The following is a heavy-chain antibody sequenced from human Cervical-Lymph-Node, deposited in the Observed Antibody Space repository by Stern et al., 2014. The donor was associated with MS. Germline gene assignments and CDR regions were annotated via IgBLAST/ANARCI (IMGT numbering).Heavy chain of an antibody. CDR3: ARRVRRDCSGDCYSFPFDI. V-gene: IGHV4-39*01. CDR1: GSSISTTNDY. CDR2: INYRGTT. D-gene: IGHD2-21*02. J-gene: IGHJ3*02. Sequence: QLQLQESGPGLVKPLGTLSLTCSVSGSSISTTNDYWGWIRQPPGKRLEWIGDINYRGTTSLNPSLKSGVTISVDTSKNKFSLKLTSVTAADTAVYYCARRVRRDCSGDCYSFPFDIWGRGTMVTVSS.